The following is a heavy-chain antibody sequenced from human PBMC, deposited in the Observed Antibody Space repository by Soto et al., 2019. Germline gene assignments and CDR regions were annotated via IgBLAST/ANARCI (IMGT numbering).Heavy chain of an antibody. V-gene: IGHV4-4*07. D-gene: IGHD3-10*01. CDR3: ARGPDRGAIYYYGMDA. CDR1: GDSISSYY. Sequence: PSETLSLTCTVSGDSISSYYWSWIRQPAAKGLEWIGRIYTSGSTNYNPSLKSRVTMSVDTSKNQFSLKLSSVTAADTAVYYCARGPDRGAIYYYGMDAWGQGTTVTVSS. J-gene: IGHJ6*02. CDR2: IYTSGST.